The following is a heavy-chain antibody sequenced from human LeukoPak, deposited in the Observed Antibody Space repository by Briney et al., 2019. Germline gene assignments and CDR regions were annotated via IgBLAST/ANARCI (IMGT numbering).Heavy chain of an antibody. D-gene: IGHD3-22*01. V-gene: IGHV3-21*01. CDR2: ISSNSSYI. CDR1: GFTFSSYS. J-gene: IGHJ4*02. Sequence: PGGSLRLSCAASGFTFSSYSMNWVRQAPGKGLEWVSSISSNSSYIYYADSVKGRFTISRDNAKNSLYLQMNSLRAEDTAVYYCARASGYYSHFDYWGQGTLVTVSS. CDR3: ARASGYYSHFDY.